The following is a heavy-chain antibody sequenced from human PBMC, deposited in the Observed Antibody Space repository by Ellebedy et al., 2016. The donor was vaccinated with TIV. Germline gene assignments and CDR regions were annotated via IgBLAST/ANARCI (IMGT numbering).Heavy chain of an antibody. Sequence: ASVKVSXKASGYTFASYYMHWVRQAPGQGLEWMGIINPSGGSTSYAQKFQGRVTMTRDTSTSIVYMELSSLRSEDTAVYYCAREMNYGDYSNDAFDIWGQGTMVTVSS. CDR3: AREMNYGDYSNDAFDI. D-gene: IGHD4-17*01. CDR2: INPSGGST. V-gene: IGHV1-46*01. J-gene: IGHJ3*02. CDR1: GYTFASYY.